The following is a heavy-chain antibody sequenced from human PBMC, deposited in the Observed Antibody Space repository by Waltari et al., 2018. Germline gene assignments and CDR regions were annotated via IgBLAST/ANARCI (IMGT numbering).Heavy chain of an antibody. CDR3: ARGEVGATRGWFDP. Sequence: EVQLVESGGGLVQPGGSLRLSCSASGFTFSSYRMNWVRQAPGKGLEWVSYISSSSSTIYYADSVKGRFTISRDNAKNSLYLQMNSLRAEDTAVYYCARGEVGATRGWFDPWGQGTLVTVSS. CDR2: ISSSSSTI. CDR1: GFTFSSYR. D-gene: IGHD1-26*01. J-gene: IGHJ5*02. V-gene: IGHV3-48*01.